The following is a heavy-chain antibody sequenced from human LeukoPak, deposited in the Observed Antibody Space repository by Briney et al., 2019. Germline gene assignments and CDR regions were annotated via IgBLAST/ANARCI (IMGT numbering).Heavy chain of an antibody. D-gene: IGHD3-22*01. CDR3: APYLGSYYDSSGYYSNWFDP. V-gene: IGHV1-8*01. CDR2: MNPNSGNT. CDR1: GFTFTSHD. Sequence: ASVKVSCKASGFTFTSHDYNWVRQATGQGLEWMGWMNPNSGNTGYAQKFQGRVTMTEDTSTDTAYMELSSLRSEDTAVYYCAPYLGSYYDSSGYYSNWFDPWGQGTLVTVSS. J-gene: IGHJ5*02.